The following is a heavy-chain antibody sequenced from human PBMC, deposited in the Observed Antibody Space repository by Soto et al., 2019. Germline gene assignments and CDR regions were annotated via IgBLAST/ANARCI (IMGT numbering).Heavy chain of an antibody. Sequence: GGSLRLSCAASGFTFSNAWMSWVRQAPGKGLEWVGRIKSKTDGGTTDYAAPVKGRFTISRDDSKNTLYLQMNSLKTEDTAVYYCTTDYSSSWSNYCGMDVWGQGTTVTVSS. D-gene: IGHD6-13*01. CDR3: TTDYSSSWSNYCGMDV. V-gene: IGHV3-15*01. CDR1: GFTFSNAW. CDR2: IKSKTDGGTT. J-gene: IGHJ6*02.